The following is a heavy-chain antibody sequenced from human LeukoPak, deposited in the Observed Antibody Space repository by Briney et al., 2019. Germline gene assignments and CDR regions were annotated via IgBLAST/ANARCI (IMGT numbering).Heavy chain of an antibody. V-gene: IGHV4-61*08. D-gene: IGHD4-17*01. CDR2: ISYSGST. J-gene: IGHJ2*01. CDR1: RVSASSGDYY. CDR3: ARQPADDYGDNFDL. Sequence: SETLSLTCTVSRVSASSGDYYWTWIRQPPGKGLEWIGYISYSGSTNYNPSLKSRVTISIDTSKNQISLKLSSVTAADTAVYYCARQPADDYGDNFDLWGRGTLVTVSS.